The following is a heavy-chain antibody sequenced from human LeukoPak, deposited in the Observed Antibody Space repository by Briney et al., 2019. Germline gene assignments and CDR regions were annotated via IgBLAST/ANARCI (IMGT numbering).Heavy chain of an antibody. J-gene: IGHJ4*02. CDR3: ARGVSGNYYDY. CDR1: GYTFTSYY. V-gene: IGHV1-46*01. CDR2: INPNGGST. Sequence: ASVKVSCKASGYTFTSYYMHWVRQAPGQGLEWMGLINPNGGSTNYAQKFQGRVTMTRGTSASTVYMELSSLRSEDTAVYYCARGVSGNYYDYWGQGTLVTVSS. D-gene: IGHD1-26*01.